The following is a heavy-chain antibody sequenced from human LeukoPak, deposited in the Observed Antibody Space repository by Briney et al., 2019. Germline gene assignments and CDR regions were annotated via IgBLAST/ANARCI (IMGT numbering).Heavy chain of an antibody. V-gene: IGHV3-23*01. CDR1: GFTFSNYA. D-gene: IGHD5-12*01. CDR2: ISGSGDGT. CDR3: AKPFYSGYDSHFDY. J-gene: IGHJ4*02. Sequence: GGSLRLSCAASGFTFSNYAMSWVRQAPGKGLEWVSAISGSGDGTYSADSVKGRFTISRDNSKYTLYLQMNSLRAEDTAVYYCAKPFYSGYDSHFDYWGQGTLVTVSS.